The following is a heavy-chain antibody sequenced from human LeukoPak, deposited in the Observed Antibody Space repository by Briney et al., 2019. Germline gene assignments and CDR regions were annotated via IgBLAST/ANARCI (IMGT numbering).Heavy chain of an antibody. CDR1: GGSLSSSSYY. Sequence: SETLSLTCTVSGGSLSSSSYYWGWIRQPPGKGLEWIGSIYYSGSTYYNPSLKSRVTISVDTSKNQFSLKLSSVTAADTAVYYCARVTELRGLDYWGQGTLVTVSS. V-gene: IGHV4-39*07. CDR3: ARVTELRGLDY. J-gene: IGHJ4*02. D-gene: IGHD1-26*01. CDR2: IYYSGST.